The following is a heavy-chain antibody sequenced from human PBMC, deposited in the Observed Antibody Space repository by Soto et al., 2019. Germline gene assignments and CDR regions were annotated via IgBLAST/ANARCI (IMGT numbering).Heavy chain of an antibody. CDR2: IYWDDDK. CDR1: GFSLTTSGVG. J-gene: IGHJ4*02. V-gene: IGHV2-5*02. D-gene: IGHD3-3*01. Sequence: SGPTLVNPTQTLTLTCTFSGFSLTTSGVGVGWIRQSPGKAPEWLALIYWDDDKRYSPSLKSRLTITKDTSKNQVVLTMANLDPADTASYYCSHRVLRTVFGLVTTTAIYFDFWGKGPPLTVSS. CDR3: SHRVLRTVFGLVTTTAIYFDF.